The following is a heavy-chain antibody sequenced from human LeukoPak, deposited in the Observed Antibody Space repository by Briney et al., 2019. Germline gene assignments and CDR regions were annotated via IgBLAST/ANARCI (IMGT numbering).Heavy chain of an antibody. Sequence: PSETLSLTCAVYGGSFSGYYWSWIRQPPGKGLEWIGEINHSGSTNYNPSLKSRVTISVGTSKNQFSLKLSSVTAADTAVYYCARARGGVTATIDDAFDIWGQGTMVTVSS. D-gene: IGHD2-21*02. J-gene: IGHJ3*02. CDR1: GGSFSGYY. CDR3: ARARGGVTATIDDAFDI. V-gene: IGHV4-34*01. CDR2: INHSGST.